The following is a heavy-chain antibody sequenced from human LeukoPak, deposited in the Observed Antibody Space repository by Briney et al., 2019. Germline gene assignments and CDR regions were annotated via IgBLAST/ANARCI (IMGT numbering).Heavy chain of an antibody. Sequence: GGSLRLSCAASGFTFSSHAMSWVRQAPGKGLEWVSAISGSGGSTYNTDSVRGRFTISRDNSKNTLYLQMNSLRAEDTALYYCAKDMGGPAYCGGDCYSRYFRDWGQGTLVTVSS. CDR2: ISGSGGST. V-gene: IGHV3-23*01. D-gene: IGHD2-21*02. J-gene: IGHJ1*01. CDR1: GFTFSSHA. CDR3: AKDMGGPAYCGGDCYSRYFRD.